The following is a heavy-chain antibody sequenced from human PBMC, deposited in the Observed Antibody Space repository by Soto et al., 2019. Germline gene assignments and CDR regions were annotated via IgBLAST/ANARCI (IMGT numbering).Heavy chain of an antibody. CDR2: INHSGIT. V-gene: IGHV4-34*01. CDR1: GGSFSDYY. D-gene: IGHD2-21*01. Sequence: PSETLSLTCAVYGGSFSDYYWNWIRQPPGKGLEWIGEINHSGITNYNPSLKSRVTISVDTSKNQFSLKLSSVTAADTAVYYCARVFRPMYYFDYWGQGTLVTVSS. CDR3: ARVFRPMYYFDY. J-gene: IGHJ4*02.